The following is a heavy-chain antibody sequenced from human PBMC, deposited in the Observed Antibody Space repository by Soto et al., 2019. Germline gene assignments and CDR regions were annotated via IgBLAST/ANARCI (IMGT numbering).Heavy chain of an antibody. CDR3: ARGGNLLLWFGELCHFDY. V-gene: IGHV4-34*01. CDR2: INHSGST. D-gene: IGHD3-10*01. CDR1: GGSFSGYY. Sequence: QVQLQQWGAGLLKPSETLSLTCAVYGGSFSGYYWSWIRQPPGKGLEWIGEINHSGSTNYNPSLKSRVTISVDTSKNQFSLKLSSVTAADTAVYYCARGGNLLLWFGELCHFDYWGQGTLVTVSS. J-gene: IGHJ4*02.